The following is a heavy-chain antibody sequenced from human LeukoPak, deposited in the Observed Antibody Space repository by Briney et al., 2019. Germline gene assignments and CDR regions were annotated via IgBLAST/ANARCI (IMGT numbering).Heavy chain of an antibody. V-gene: IGHV4-34*01. CDR2: INHSGST. J-gene: IGHJ4*02. CDR1: GGSFSGYY. D-gene: IGHD2-21*01. CDR3: ASGRLSDY. Sequence: MPSETLSLTCAVYGGSFSGYYWSWIRQPPGKGLEWIGEINHSGSTNYNPSLKSRVTISVDTSKNQFSLKLSSVTAADTAVYYCASGRLSDYWRQATLVTVSS.